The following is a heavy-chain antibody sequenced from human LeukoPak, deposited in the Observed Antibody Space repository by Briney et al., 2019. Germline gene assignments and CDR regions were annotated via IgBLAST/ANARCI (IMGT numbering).Heavy chain of an antibody. CDR2: IKSKSDGGAT. Sequence: PGASLRLSCAASGFTYSNARMSSLREGPGKGLDWVGRIKSKSDGGATDYAAPVKSRFTISRDDSKPTLDLQMNSLKTEYTAVYYCTTENAHYDYVWGSFRDDAFDIWGQGTMVSVSS. D-gene: IGHD3-16*01. V-gene: IGHV3-15*01. CDR3: TTENAHYDYVWGSFRDDAFDI. J-gene: IGHJ3*02. CDR1: GFTYSNAR.